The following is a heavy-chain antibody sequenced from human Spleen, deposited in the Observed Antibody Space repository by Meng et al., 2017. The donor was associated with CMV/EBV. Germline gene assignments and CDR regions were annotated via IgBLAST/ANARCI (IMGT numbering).Heavy chain of an antibody. CDR3: AREGCSSTSCTTLDY. J-gene: IGHJ4*02. CDR2: ISSSGSTI. Sequence: GESLKISCAASGFTFSDYYMSWIRQAPGKGLEWVSYISSSGSTIYYADSVKGRFTISRDNAKNSLYLQMNSLRAEDTAVYYCAREGCSSTSCTTLDYRGQGAQVTVSS. D-gene: IGHD2-2*01. V-gene: IGHV3-11*01. CDR1: GFTFSDYY.